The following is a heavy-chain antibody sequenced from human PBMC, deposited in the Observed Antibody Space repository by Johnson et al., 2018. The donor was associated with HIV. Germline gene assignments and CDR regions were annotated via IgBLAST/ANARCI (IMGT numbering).Heavy chain of an antibody. V-gene: IGHV3-30-3*01. J-gene: IGHJ3*02. CDR1: GFTFSSYA. CDR3: AREGITMIVVVIKGAFDI. Sequence: QVQLVESGGGVVQPGRSLRLSCAASGFTFSSYAMHWVRQAPGKGLEWVAVISYDGSYKYYADSVKGRFTISRDNSKNTLYLQMNSLSVGDTAVYYFAREGITMIVVVIKGAFDIWGQGTMVTVSS. CDR2: ISYDGSYK. D-gene: IGHD3-22*01.